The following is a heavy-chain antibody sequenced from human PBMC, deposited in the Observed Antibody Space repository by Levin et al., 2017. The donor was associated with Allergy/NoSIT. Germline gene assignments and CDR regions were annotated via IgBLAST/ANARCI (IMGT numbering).Heavy chain of an antibody. CDR3: ARDSPLDSSGYHADFDAFDI. D-gene: IGHD3-22*01. J-gene: IGHJ3*02. CDR2: IIPIFGTA. V-gene: IGHV1-69*01. CDR1: GGTFSSYA. Sequence: KISCKASGGTFSSYAISWVRQAPGQGLEWMGGIIPIFGTANYAQKFQGRVTITADESTSTAYMELSSLRSEDTAVYYCARDSPLDSSGYHADFDAFDIWGQGTMVTVSS.